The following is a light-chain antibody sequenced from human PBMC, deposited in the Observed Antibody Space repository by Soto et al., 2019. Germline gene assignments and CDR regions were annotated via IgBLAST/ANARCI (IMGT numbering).Light chain of an antibody. J-gene: IGKJ1*01. V-gene: IGKV1-39*01. CDR3: QQTYLTPWT. Sequence: DIQMTQSPSSLSASVGDRVTISCRASQSISSHLNWYQQKPGKVPKLLIYGASSLHSGVPSRFSGSGSGTDFTITISSLQPEDFATYYCQQTYLTPWTFGQGAKVEIK. CDR1: QSISSH. CDR2: GAS.